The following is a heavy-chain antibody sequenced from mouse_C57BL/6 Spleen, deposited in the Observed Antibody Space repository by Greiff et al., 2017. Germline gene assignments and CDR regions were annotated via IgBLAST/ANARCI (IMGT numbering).Heavy chain of an antibody. J-gene: IGHJ1*03. D-gene: IGHD1-1*01. V-gene: IGHV5-6*01. CDR2: ISSGGSYT. CDR1: GFTFSSYG. CDR3: ARHDGSERTGYWYFDV. Sequence: EVMLVESGGDLVKPGGSLKLSCAASGFTFSSYGMSWVRQTPDKRLEWVATISSGGSYTYYPDSVKGRFTISRDNAKNTLYLQMSSLKSEDTAMYYCARHDGSERTGYWYFDVWGTGTTVTVSS.